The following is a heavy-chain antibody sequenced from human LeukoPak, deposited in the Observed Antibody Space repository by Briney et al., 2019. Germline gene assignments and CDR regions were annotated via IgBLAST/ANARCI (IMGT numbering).Heavy chain of an antibody. CDR1: GFTFNNYG. V-gene: IGHV3-30*03. D-gene: IGHD1-26*01. CDR3: MRGESIRGIVPTFNGLDV. J-gene: IGHJ6*02. CDR2: ISYDGNKK. Sequence: PGGSLRLSCAVSGFTFNNYGMHWVRQAPGQGLEWVAVISYDGNKKYHADSVKGRFTISRDNSKSTLYLQMNSLRVEDTAIYYCMRGESIRGIVPTFNGLDVWGQGTTVTVSS.